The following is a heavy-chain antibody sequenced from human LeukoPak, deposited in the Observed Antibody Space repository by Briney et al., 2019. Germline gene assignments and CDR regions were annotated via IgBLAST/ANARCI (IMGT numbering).Heavy chain of an antibody. CDR2: IYSGGST. V-gene: IGHV3-53*01. CDR1: GFTVSSNY. CDR3: ARLVGAHNAFDI. Sequence: GGSLRLSCAASGFTVSSNYMSWVRQAPGKGLEWVSVIYSGGSTYYADSVKGRFTISRDNSKNTLYLQMNSLRAEDTAVYYCARLVGAHNAFDIWAKGQWSPSLQ. J-gene: IGHJ3*02. D-gene: IGHD1-26*01.